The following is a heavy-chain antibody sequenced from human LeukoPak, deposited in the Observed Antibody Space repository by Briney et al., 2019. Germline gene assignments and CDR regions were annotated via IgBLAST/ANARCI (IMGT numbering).Heavy chain of an antibody. CDR3: ARVSTAVSLAIDY. CDR2: ISSSSKYI. J-gene: IGHJ4*02. V-gene: IGHV3-21*06. CDR1: GFNFSDYN. D-gene: IGHD6-13*01. Sequence: GGSLRLSCAASGFNFSDYNMNWVRQAPGKGLEWASVISSSSKYIYYADSVKGRFTISRDNAKNSLYLQMNSLRAEDTAVYYCARVSTAVSLAIDYRGQGTLVTVST.